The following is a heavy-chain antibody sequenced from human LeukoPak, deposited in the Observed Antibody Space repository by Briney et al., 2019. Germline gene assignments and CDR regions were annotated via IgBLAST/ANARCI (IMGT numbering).Heavy chain of an antibody. J-gene: IGHJ4*02. Sequence: GGSLRLSCAASGFTLSDYGIHWVRQAPGKGLEWVSSISSSSSYIYYADSVKGRFTISRDNAKNSLYLQMNSLRAEDTAVYYCARAPSFDYWGQGTLVTVSS. CDR3: ARAPSFDY. CDR1: GFTLSDYG. CDR2: ISSSSSYI. V-gene: IGHV3-21*01.